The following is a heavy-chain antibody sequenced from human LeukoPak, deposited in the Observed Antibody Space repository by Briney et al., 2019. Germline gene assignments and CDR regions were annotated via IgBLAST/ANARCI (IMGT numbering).Heavy chain of an antibody. CDR2: ISAFNGST. CDR1: GYDFDFYG. V-gene: IGHV1-18*01. CDR3: AKQYSSDWNGLAEYFQH. J-gene: IGHJ1*01. Sequence: ASVKVSCKASGYDFDFYGISWLRQAPGQGLEWMGYISAFNGSTHYAQKFQGRVTLTTDTSTSTAYMELRSLRSDDTAVYYCAKQYSSDWNGLAEYFQHWGQGTLVTVSS. D-gene: IGHD6-19*01.